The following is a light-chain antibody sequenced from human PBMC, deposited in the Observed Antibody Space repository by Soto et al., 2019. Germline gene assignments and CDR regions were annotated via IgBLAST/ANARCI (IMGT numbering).Light chain of an antibody. CDR1: QSVTNY. V-gene: IGKV1-33*01. Sequence: DIQMTQSPSSLSASVGDRVTITCRASQSVTNYLNWYQQKPGEAPKLLIYDTTTLEEGVPTRFSGGGSGTHFTFTINGLQPEDAAIYFCQQYVNLPYTFGQGTKLEFK. CDR2: DTT. CDR3: QQYVNLPYT. J-gene: IGKJ2*01.